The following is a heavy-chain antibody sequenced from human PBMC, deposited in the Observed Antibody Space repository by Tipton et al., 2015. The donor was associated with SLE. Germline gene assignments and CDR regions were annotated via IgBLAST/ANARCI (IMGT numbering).Heavy chain of an antibody. CDR3: ARDVGGYNTGWVPYYFDY. CDR1: GGSISSGSNF. J-gene: IGHJ4*02. CDR2: IYHSGST. D-gene: IGHD2-8*02. V-gene: IGHV4-61*10. Sequence: TLSLTCTVSGGSISSGSNFWSWIRQPAGKGLEWIGYIYHSGSTNYNPSLKSRVTISEDTSKNQFSLRLSSVTAADTAVYYCARDVGGYNTGWVPYYFDYWGQGTLVTVSS.